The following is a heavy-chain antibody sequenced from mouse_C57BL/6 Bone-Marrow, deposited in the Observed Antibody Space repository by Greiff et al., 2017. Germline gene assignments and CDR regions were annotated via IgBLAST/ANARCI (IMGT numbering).Heavy chain of an antibody. CDR2: SSSGGSYT. J-gene: IGHJ3*01. CDR1: GFTFSSYG. Sequence: EVKLVESGGDLVKPGGSLKLSCAASGFTFSSYGLSWVRQTPDKRLEWVATSSSGGSYTYYPASVKGRFTISRDNAKNTLYLQMSSLKSEDTAMYYCARLPYYYGSSYGWFAYWGQGTLVTVSA. CDR3: ARLPYYYGSSYGWFAY. V-gene: IGHV5-6*01. D-gene: IGHD1-1*01.